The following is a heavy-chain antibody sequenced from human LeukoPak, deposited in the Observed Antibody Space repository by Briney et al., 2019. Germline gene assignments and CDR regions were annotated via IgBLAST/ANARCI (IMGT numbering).Heavy chain of an antibody. D-gene: IGHD1-26*01. J-gene: IGHJ3*02. CDR3: ARDALYSGSPRAFDI. V-gene: IGHV4-59*01. CDR1: GGSISSYY. CDR2: IYYSGST. Sequence: SETLSLTCTVSGGSISSYYWSWIRQPPGKGLEWIGYIYYSGSTNYNPSLKSRVTISVDTSKNQFSLKLSSVTAADTAAYYCARDALYSGSPRAFDIWGQGTMVTVSS.